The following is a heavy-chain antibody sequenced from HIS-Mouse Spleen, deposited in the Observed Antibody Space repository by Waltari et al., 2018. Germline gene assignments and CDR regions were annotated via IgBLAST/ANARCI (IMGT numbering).Heavy chain of an antibody. CDR2: IKQDGSEK. J-gene: IGHJ6*02. CDR1: GFTFSSYW. D-gene: IGHD1-26*01. V-gene: IGHV3-7*01. Sequence: EVQLVESGGGLVQPGGSLRLSCAASGFTFSSYWMSWVRQAPGKGLEWVVNIKQDGSEKDYVDSVKGRFTISRDNSKNTLYLQMNSLRAEDTAVYYCASGSYYYYYGMDVWGQGTTVTVSS. CDR3: ASGSYYYYYGMDV.